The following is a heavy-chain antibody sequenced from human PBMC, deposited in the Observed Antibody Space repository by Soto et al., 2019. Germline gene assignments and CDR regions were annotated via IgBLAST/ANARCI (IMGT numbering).Heavy chain of an antibody. Sequence: PSETLSLTCTVSGGSVSSGSYYWSWIRQPPGKGLEWIGYIYYSGSTNYNPSLKSRVTISVDTSKNQFSLKLSSVTAADTAVYYCARANFLRYSGYDNPDYWGQGTLVTVSS. D-gene: IGHD5-12*01. V-gene: IGHV4-61*01. CDR3: ARANFLRYSGYDNPDY. J-gene: IGHJ4*02. CDR1: GGSVSSGSYY. CDR2: IYYSGST.